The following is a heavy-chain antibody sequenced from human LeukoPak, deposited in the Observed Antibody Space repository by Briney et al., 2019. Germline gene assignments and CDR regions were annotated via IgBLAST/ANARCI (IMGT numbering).Heavy chain of an antibody. J-gene: IGHJ5*02. CDR2: ISGSGGST. V-gene: IGHV3-23*01. Sequence: TGGSLRLSCAASGFTFSSYAMSWVRQAPGKGLEWVSAISGSGGSTYYADSVKGRFTISRDNAKNSLYLQMNSLRAEDTAVYYCARDRWFDPWGQGTLVTVSS. CDR1: GFTFSSYA. CDR3: ARDRWFDP.